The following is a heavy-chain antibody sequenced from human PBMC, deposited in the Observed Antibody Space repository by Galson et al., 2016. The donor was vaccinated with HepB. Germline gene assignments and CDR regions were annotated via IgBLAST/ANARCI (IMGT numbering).Heavy chain of an antibody. D-gene: IGHD6-25*01. Sequence: SLRLSCAASGFSVRSNYMSWVRQAPGKGLEWVPSIYGAGTTYHPDSVKGRVTISRSNSKNPVFLQMKSLTAEATSAYYRARDAAGLSPGAEWYYGMDVWGQGTTVTVSS. V-gene: IGHV3-53*01. J-gene: IGHJ6*02. CDR2: IYGAGTT. CDR3: ARDAAGLSPGAEWYYGMDV. CDR1: GFSVRSNY.